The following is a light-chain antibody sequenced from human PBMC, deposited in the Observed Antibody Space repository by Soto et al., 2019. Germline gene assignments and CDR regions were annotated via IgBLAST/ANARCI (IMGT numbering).Light chain of an antibody. CDR2: DGS. J-gene: IGKJ3*01. CDR1: QDIGKF. V-gene: IGKV1-33*01. Sequence: DVQMTQSPPSLSASVGDRITITCQASQDIGKFLNWYQQKPGKAPKILIYDGSNLETGVPGRFSGGGSGTHFTFTISSLQPEDIGTYYCQQYDNVVFTFGPGTEVDLK. CDR3: QQYDNVVFT.